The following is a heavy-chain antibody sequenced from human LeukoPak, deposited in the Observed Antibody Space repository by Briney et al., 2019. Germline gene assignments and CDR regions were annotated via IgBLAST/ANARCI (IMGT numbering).Heavy chain of an antibody. V-gene: IGHV3-30*02. Sequence: GGSLRLSCAASGFTFSSYSMNWVRQAPGKGLEWVAFIRYDGSNKYYADSVKGRFTISRDNSKNTLYLQMNSLRAEDTAVYYCAKDGSPYCSSTSCYFVHFDYWGQGTLVTVSS. D-gene: IGHD2-2*01. J-gene: IGHJ4*02. CDR3: AKDGSPYCSSTSCYFVHFDY. CDR2: IRYDGSNK. CDR1: GFTFSSYS.